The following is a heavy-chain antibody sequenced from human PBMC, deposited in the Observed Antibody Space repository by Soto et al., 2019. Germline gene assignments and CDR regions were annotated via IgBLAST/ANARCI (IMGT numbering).Heavy chain of an antibody. Sequence: QAVGSLRLSCVASVFIFDDYAIHWVRQRPGKGLEWVAGIDWNRATIGYGDSVKGRFTLSRDNARNSVLLEMSRLRNDDSALYYCVKDVESRNYDSTNFDSWGRVTQVTVSS. J-gene: IGHJ4*02. CDR3: VKDVESRNYDSTNFDS. D-gene: IGHD2-8*01. CDR1: VFIFDDYA. CDR2: IDWNRATI. V-gene: IGHV3-9*01.